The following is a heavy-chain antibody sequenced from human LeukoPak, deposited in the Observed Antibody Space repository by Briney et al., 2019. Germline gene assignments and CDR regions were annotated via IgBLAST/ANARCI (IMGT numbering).Heavy chain of an antibody. CDR3: ARGPAAGYYFDY. V-gene: IGHV3-7*01. J-gene: IGHJ4*02. Sequence: GGSLRLSCAASGLTFSSRWMSWVRQAPGKGLEWLGNIQPDGREQYPVDSVKGRFTISRDNAKNSLYLQMNSLRAEDTAVYYCARGPAAGYYFDYWGQGTLVTVSS. CDR2: IQPDGREQ. D-gene: IGHD6-13*01. CDR1: GLTFSSRW.